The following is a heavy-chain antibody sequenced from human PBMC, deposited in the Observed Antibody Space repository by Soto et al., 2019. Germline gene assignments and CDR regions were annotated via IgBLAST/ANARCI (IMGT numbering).Heavy chain of an antibody. D-gene: IGHD6-13*01. CDR2: IYYSGST. CDR3: ARDWAGIAAPGHYYDYSTDV. V-gene: IGHV4-59*01. Sequence: TMCLTSTLADGSSVIYDRSLIRQKPGKGLEWIGYIYYSGSTNYNPSLKSRVTISVDTSGDQVSLKLSAVTAADTAVYYCARDWAGIAAPGHYYDYSTDVWCPGSLVTVS. J-gene: IGHJ6*01. CDR1: DGSSVIYD.